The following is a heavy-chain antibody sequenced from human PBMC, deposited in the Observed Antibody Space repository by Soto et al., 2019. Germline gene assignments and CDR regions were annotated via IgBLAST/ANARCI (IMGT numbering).Heavy chain of an antibody. CDR1: GGSLSGHY. J-gene: IGHJ4*02. V-gene: IGHV4-34*01. Sequence: QVQLQQWGAGLLKPSETLSLTCAVYGGSLSGHYWSWIRQPPGKALEWIGEINYSGNTNYNPSPKSRFTISVDTSKNHLFLNLSSVTAADTAMYYCARHHVRGRTIAGAAEFWGQGTLVTVSS. CDR2: INYSGNT. CDR3: ARHHVRGRTIAGAAEF. D-gene: IGHD1-26*01.